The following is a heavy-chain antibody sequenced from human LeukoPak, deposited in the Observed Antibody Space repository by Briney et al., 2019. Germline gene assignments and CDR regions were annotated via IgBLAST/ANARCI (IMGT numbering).Heavy chain of an antibody. Sequence: PGGSLRLSCAASGFTFSSYGMHWIRQPPGKGLEWIGSIYYSGSTYYNPSLKSRVTISVDTSKNQFSLKLSSVTAADTAVYYCARLSSGRHFDYWGQGTLVTVSS. D-gene: IGHD6-19*01. V-gene: IGHV4-39*01. J-gene: IGHJ4*02. CDR1: GFTFSSYG. CDR2: IYYSGST. CDR3: ARLSSGRHFDY.